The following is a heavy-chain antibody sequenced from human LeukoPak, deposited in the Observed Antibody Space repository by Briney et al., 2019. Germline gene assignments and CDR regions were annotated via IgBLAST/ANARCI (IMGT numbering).Heavy chain of an antibody. V-gene: IGHV1-8*01. J-gene: IGHJ5*02. CDR3: ASEINESHCCSTSCPTNWFDP. CDR2: MNPNSGNT. Sequence: GASVKVSCKASGYTFTSYDINWVRQATGQGLEWMGWMNPNSGNTGYAQKFQGRVTMTRNTSISTAYMELSSLRSEDTAVYYCASEINESHCCSTSCPTNWFDPWGQGTLVTVSS. D-gene: IGHD2-2*01. CDR1: GYTFTSYD.